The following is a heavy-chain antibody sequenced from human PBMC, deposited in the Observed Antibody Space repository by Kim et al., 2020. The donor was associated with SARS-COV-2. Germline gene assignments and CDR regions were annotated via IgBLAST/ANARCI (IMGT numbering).Heavy chain of an antibody. CDR3: AREGLWGSGSYQGMDV. D-gene: IGHD3-10*01. CDR2: IYHSGST. CDR1: GGSISSSNW. Sequence: SETLSLTCAVSGGSISSSNWWSWVRQPPGKGLEWIGEIYHSGSTNYNPSLKSRVTISVDKSKNQFSLKLSSVTAADTTVYYCAREGLWGSGSYQGMDVWGQGTTVTVSS. J-gene: IGHJ6*02. V-gene: IGHV4-4*02.